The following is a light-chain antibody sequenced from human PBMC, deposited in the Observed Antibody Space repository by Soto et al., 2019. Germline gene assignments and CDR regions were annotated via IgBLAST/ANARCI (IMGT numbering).Light chain of an antibody. Sequence: EIVLKQSPGTLSLSPGERATLSCRVSQSVSSSYLAWYQQKPGQAPRLLIYGASSRATGIPDRFSGSGSGTDFTLTISRLEPEDFAVYYCQQYGSSSWTFGQGTKVDNK. CDR2: GAS. V-gene: IGKV3-20*01. CDR3: QQYGSSSWT. J-gene: IGKJ1*01. CDR1: QSVSSSY.